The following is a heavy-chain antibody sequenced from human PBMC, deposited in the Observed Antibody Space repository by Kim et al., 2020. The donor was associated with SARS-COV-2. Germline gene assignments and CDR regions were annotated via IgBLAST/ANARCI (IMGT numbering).Heavy chain of an antibody. Sequence: SETLSLTCAVSGGSITSNYWWSWVRQSPGRGLGWIAEIYHSGSLNYNPSLKSRLTISVDKSKNNFSLKLTSVTAADTAVYYCASRVRTMCGDECSHAACWGRGNLVPVSS. J-gene: IGHJ4*02. CDR3: ASRVRTMCGDECSHAAC. V-gene: IGHV4-4*02. D-gene: IGHD2-21*01. CDR1: GGSITSNYW. CDR2: IYHSGSL.